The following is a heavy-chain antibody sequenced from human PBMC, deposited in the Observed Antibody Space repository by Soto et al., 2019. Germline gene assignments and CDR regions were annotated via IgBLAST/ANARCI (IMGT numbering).Heavy chain of an antibody. CDR2: ISEDGSRA. V-gene: IGHV3-74*01. Sequence: EVQLVESGGDLVQPGGSLRLSCTASGFTFSMYWMHWVRQVPGKGPEWVSRISEDGSRADYAYSVKGRFTISRDNAKNTLYLEMHVLRADDTAVYYCTRGPRPSSVGTGAFWGQGTPVTVSS. J-gene: IGHJ4*02. CDR1: GFTFSMYW. D-gene: IGHD3-10*01. CDR3: TRGPRPSSVGTGAF.